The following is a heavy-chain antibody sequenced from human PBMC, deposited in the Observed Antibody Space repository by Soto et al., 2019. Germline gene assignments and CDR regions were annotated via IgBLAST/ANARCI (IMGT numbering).Heavy chain of an antibody. D-gene: IGHD1-26*01. Sequence: PGESLKISCKGSGYSFTSYWIGWVRQMPGKGLEWMGIIYPGDSDTRYSPSFQGQVTISADKSIRTAYLQWSRLKASDTAMYYCARQLRLSELQRYGMDVWGQGTTVTVYS. CDR2: IYPGDSDT. V-gene: IGHV5-51*01. J-gene: IGHJ6*02. CDR3: ARQLRLSELQRYGMDV. CDR1: GYSFTSYW.